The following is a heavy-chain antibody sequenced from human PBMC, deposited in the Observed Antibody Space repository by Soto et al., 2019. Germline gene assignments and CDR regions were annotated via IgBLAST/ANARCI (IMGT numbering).Heavy chain of an antibody. CDR3: ARGTEWRRSSYSYGMDV. CDR2: TYYRSKWYS. Sequence: SQTLSLTCAISGDSVSRNSASWNWIRHSPSRGLEWLGRTYYRSKWYSDYGVSVKSRITINPDTSKNQFSLRLNSVTPEDTAVYYCARGTEWRRSSYSYGMDVWGQGTTVTVSS. J-gene: IGHJ6*02. V-gene: IGHV6-1*01. CDR1: GDSVSRNSAS. D-gene: IGHD5-12*01.